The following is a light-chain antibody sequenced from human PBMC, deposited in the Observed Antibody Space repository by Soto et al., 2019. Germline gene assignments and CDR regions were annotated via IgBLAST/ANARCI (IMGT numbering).Light chain of an antibody. J-gene: IGKJ2*01. V-gene: IGKV1-39*01. CDR2: TTS. Sequence: DTQVTQSPSSLSASVGDRVTITCRASQNIFTYLNWYQQRPGKAPNLLIYTTSNLQSGVPSRFSGSGSGTDFTLTISRLQPEDFANYYCQHSYSSPTFGRGTKVEIK. CDR3: QHSYSSPT. CDR1: QNIFTY.